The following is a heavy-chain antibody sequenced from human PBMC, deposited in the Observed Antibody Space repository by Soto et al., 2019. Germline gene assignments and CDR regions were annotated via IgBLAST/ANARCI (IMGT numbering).Heavy chain of an antibody. D-gene: IGHD2-2*01. Sequence: QVQLVQSGAEVKKPGSSVKVSCKASGGTFSNYAISWVRQAPGHGLEWMGGIIPMFGSANYAQKFQGRVTITADESTCTAYMELSSLRSEDTAVYYCARGGDMVLVPTDISWFDPWGQGTLVTVSS. J-gene: IGHJ5*02. CDR2: IIPMFGSA. CDR3: ARGGDMVLVPTDISWFDP. V-gene: IGHV1-69*12. CDR1: GGTFSNYA.